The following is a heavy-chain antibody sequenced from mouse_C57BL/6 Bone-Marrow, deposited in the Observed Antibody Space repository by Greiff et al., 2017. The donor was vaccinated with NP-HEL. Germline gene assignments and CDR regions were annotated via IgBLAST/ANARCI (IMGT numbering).Heavy chain of an antibody. CDR2: IWWDDDK. CDR3: ARPFITTVVATGYFDV. CDR1: GFSLSTFGMG. D-gene: IGHD1-1*01. V-gene: IGHV8-8*01. J-gene: IGHJ1*03. Sequence: QVQLKESGPGILQPSQTLSLTCSFSGFSLSTFGMGVGWIRQPSGKGLEWLAHIWWDDDKYYNPALKSRLTISKDTSKNQVFLKIANVDTADTATYYCARPFITTVVATGYFDVWGTGTTVTVSS.